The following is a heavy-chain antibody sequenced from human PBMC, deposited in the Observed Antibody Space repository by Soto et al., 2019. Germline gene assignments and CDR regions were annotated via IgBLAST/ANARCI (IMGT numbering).Heavy chain of an antibody. J-gene: IGHJ1*01. CDR2: IYYFGST. Sequence: SETLSLTCTVAGVSMSSSHWNWVRQSPGKGLEWIGYIYYFGSTNFNPSLKNRVAMSVDTSKNQFSLRLNSVTAADTAVYYCAREGSGRGGNLQHWGQGTLVTVS. V-gene: IGHV4-59*01. CDR1: GVSMSSSH. CDR3: AREGSGRGGNLQH. D-gene: IGHD2-15*01.